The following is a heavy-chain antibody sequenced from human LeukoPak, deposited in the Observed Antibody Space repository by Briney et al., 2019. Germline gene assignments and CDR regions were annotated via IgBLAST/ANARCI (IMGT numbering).Heavy chain of an antibody. CDR3: ASTPSGSHFDP. Sequence: GESLKISCKGSGYSFTSYWIGWVRQMPGKGLEWMGRIAPSGSYTNYSPSFQGHVTISADKSISTAYLQWSSLKASDTAMYYCASTPSGSHFDPWGQGTLVTVAS. CDR1: GYSFTSYW. CDR2: IAPSGSYT. D-gene: IGHD3-3*01. V-gene: IGHV5-10-1*01. J-gene: IGHJ5*02.